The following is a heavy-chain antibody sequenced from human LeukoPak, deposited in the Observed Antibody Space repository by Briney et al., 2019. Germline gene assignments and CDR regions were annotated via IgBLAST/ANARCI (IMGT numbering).Heavy chain of an antibody. CDR3: ARGPRNTGGGSGSYPFDY. CDR1: GYTFTGYY. J-gene: IGHJ4*02. D-gene: IGHD3-10*01. V-gene: IGHV1-2*02. CDR2: INPNNGGT. Sequence: ASVKVSCKASGYTFTGYYMHWVRQAPGQGLEWMGWINPNNGGTSYAQKFQGRVTMTRNTSISTAYMELSSLRSEDTAVYYCARGPRNTGGGSGSYPFDYWGQGTLVTVSS.